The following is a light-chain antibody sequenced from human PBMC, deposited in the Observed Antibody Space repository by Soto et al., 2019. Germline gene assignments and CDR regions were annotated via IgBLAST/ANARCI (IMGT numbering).Light chain of an antibody. Sequence: DIVMTQSPDYLAVSLGERATINCKSSQSVLYSSNNKNYLAWYPQKPGQPPKVLIYWASTREFGVPDRFSGSGSGTHFTLTITSLQAEDVAVYYCQQYYNTPVTFGGGTKVEIK. CDR2: WAS. V-gene: IGKV4-1*01. J-gene: IGKJ4*01. CDR1: QSVLYSSNNKNY. CDR3: QQYYNTPVT.